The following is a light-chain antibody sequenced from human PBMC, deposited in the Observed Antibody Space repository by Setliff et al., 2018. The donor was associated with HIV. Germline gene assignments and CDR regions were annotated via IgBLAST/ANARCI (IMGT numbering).Light chain of an antibody. CDR2: SND. Sequence: QSALTQPPSAYGTPGQRVTISCSGSSSNIGSNTVNWYQHLQGTAPKLLIYSNDQRHSGVPDRFSGSKSGTSASLAISGLQSDDEADYYCASWDDSLNNSYVFGTGTKVTVL. CDR1: SSNIGSNT. CDR3: ASWDDSLNNSYV. J-gene: IGLJ1*01. V-gene: IGLV1-44*01.